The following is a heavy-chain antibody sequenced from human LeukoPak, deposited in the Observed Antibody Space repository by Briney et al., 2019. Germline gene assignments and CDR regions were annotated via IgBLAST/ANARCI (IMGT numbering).Heavy chain of an antibody. V-gene: IGHV4-30-2*01. J-gene: IGHJ4*02. D-gene: IGHD6-13*01. CDR3: ARIAVAGTYLDN. CDR2: IYHSGST. CDR1: GGSISSGGYY. Sequence: SETLSLTCTVSGGSISSGGYYWSWIRQPPGKGLEWIGYIYHSGSTYYNPSLKSRVTISVDKSKNQFSLNVNSVTAADTAVYYCARIAVAGTYLDNWGQGTLVTVSS.